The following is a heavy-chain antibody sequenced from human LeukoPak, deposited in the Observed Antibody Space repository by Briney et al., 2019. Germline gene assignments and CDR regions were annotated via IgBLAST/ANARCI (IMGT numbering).Heavy chain of an antibody. CDR2: IYNSGST. J-gene: IGHJ5*02. CDR1: GASISSYY. Sequence: SETLSLTCTVSGASISSYYWSWIRQSPGKGLEWIGYIYNSGSTNYNPSLKSRVNIAVDTSRNQFSLKLTSVTAADTAVYYCARSENVATATGWFDPWGQGTLVTASS. D-gene: IGHD1-26*01. V-gene: IGHV4-59*01. CDR3: ARSENVATATGWFDP.